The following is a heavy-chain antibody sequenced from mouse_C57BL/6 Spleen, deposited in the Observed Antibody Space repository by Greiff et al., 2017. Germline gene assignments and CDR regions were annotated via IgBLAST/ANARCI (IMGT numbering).Heavy chain of an antibody. CDR1: GYTFTSYW. D-gene: IGHD1-1*01. V-gene: IGHV1-52*01. CDR2: IDPSDSET. CDR3: ARVAVVATEYFDV. J-gene: IGHJ1*03. Sequence: QVQLQQSGAELVRPGSSVKLSCKASGYTFTSYWMHWVKQRPIQGLEWIGNIDPSDSETHYNQKFKDKATLTVDKSSSTAYMQLSSLTSEDSAVYYCARVAVVATEYFDVWGTGTTVTVSS.